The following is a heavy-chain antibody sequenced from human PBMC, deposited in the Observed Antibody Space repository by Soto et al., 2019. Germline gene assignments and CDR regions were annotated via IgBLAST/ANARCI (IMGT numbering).Heavy chain of an antibody. J-gene: IGHJ4*02. CDR1: GGSFSNNY. CDR2: ISPSGTT. Sequence: SETLSLTCAVYGGSFSNNYWTWFRQPPGKGLEWIGEISPSGTTKYIPSLKSRGTISVDTSRKQFFLKVTSVSAADTAVYYCATSLWFRTQTEIWGPGPLLTVSS. D-gene: IGHD5-18*01. V-gene: IGHV4-34*01. CDR3: ATSLWFRTQTEI.